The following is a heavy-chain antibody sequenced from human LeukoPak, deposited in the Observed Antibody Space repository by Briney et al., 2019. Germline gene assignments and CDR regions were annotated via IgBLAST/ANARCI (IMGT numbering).Heavy chain of an antibody. D-gene: IGHD2-15*01. Sequence: GASVKVSCKASGGTFSSYAISWVRQAPGQGLEWMGGIIPIFGTANYAQKFQGRVTITADKSTSTAYMELSSLRSEDTAVYYRARDLGAGYCSGGSCYLRVVSFDYWGQGTLVTVSS. V-gene: IGHV1-69*06. CDR2: IIPIFGTA. J-gene: IGHJ4*02. CDR1: GGTFSSYA. CDR3: ARDLGAGYCSGGSCYLRVVSFDY.